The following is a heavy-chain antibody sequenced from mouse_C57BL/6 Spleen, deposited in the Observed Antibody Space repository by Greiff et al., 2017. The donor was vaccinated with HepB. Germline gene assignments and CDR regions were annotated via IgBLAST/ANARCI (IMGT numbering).Heavy chain of an antibody. CDR3: VRLSDGYYGGFDY. CDR2: IRSKSNNYAT. CDR1: GFSFNTYA. D-gene: IGHD2-3*01. V-gene: IGHV10-1*01. Sequence: EVQVVESGGGLVQPKGSLKLSCAASGFSFNTYAMNWVRQAPGKGLEWVARIRSKSNNYATYYADSVKDRFTISRDDSESMLYLQMNNLKTEDTAMYYCVRLSDGYYGGFDYWGQGTTLTVSS. J-gene: IGHJ2*01.